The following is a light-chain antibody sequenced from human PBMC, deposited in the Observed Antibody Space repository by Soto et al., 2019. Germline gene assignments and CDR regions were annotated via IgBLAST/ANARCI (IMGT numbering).Light chain of an antibody. J-gene: IGLJ1*01. CDR2: AVS. V-gene: IGLV2-14*01. CDR1: SSDVGGYNY. Sequence: QSALTQPASVSGSPGQSITISCTGTSSDVGGYNYVSWYQQHPGKAPKLMIYAVSNRPSGVSTRISGSKSGNTASLTISGLQAEDEADYHCSSYTTSSTLLYVFGTWTKLTVL. CDR3: SSYTTSSTLLYV.